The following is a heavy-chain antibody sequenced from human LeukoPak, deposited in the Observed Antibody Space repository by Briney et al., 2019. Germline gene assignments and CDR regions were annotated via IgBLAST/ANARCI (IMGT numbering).Heavy chain of an antibody. Sequence: ASVKVSCKASGYTFTSYAMHWVRQAPGQRLEWMGWINAGNGNTKYSQEFQGRVTITRDTSASTAYMELSSLRSEDTAVYYCARDRFLANWFDPWGQGTLVTVSS. CDR1: GYTFTSYA. D-gene: IGHD2/OR15-2a*01. V-gene: IGHV1-3*03. CDR2: INAGNGNT. J-gene: IGHJ5*02. CDR3: ARDRFLANWFDP.